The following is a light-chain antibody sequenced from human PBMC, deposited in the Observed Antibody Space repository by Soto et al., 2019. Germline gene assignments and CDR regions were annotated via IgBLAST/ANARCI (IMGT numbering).Light chain of an antibody. J-gene: IGKJ4*01. Sequence: EIVLTQSPGPLSLSPGERAPLSCRASQSVSSSYLAWYPQKPGQAPRLLIYGASSRATGIPDRFSGGGSGTDFNLTISRLETEDFAVYYCQQFSSYTLTFGGGTKVDIK. CDR1: QSVSSSY. CDR3: QQFSSYTLT. V-gene: IGKV3-20*01. CDR2: GAS.